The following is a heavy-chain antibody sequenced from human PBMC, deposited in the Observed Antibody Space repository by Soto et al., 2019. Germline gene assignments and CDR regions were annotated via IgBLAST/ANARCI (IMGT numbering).Heavy chain of an antibody. J-gene: IGHJ4*02. D-gene: IGHD3-10*01. CDR1: QFTFTNYW. CDR2: IRQDGGET. Sequence: EVQLVESGGGLVQPGGSLRLSCAASQFTFTNYWMTWVRQAPGKGLEWVANIRQDGGETYYVDSVEGRFTISRDNAKNSLYLQMNSLRAEDTAVYYCAREIYYDTSGSYFDYWGQGTLVTVSS. V-gene: IGHV3-7*05. CDR3: AREIYYDTSGSYFDY.